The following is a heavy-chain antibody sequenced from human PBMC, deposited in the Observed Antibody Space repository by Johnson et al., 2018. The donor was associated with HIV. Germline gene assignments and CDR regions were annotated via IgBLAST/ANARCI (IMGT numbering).Heavy chain of an antibody. V-gene: IGHV3-74*01. D-gene: IGHD3-10*01. Sequence: VQLVESGGDLVQPGGTRRLSCVGSGSTFSTNWMHWVRQAPGKGLVWVASINRDGSRTFYADSVKGRFTICRHNAKNTLYLQMDSLGAEDTAVYYCARVQLLADDVFNIWGQGTMVTVSS. CDR3: ARVQLLADDVFNI. J-gene: IGHJ3*02. CDR2: INRDGSRT. CDR1: GSTFSTNW.